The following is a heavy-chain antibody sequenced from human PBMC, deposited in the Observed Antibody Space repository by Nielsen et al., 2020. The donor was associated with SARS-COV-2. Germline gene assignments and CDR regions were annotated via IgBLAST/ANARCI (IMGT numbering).Heavy chain of an antibody. CDR2: IIPIFGTA. V-gene: IGHV1-69*13. J-gene: IGHJ6*02. D-gene: IGHD3-22*01. CDR3: ARDYLYYYDSSGYSYYYGMDV. CDR1: GGTFSSYA. Sequence: SVKVSCKASGGTFSSYAISWVRQAPGQGLEWMGGIIPIFGTANYAQKFQGRVTITADESTSTAYMELSSLRSEDTAVYYCARDYLYYYDSSGYSYYYGMDVWGQGTTVTVSS.